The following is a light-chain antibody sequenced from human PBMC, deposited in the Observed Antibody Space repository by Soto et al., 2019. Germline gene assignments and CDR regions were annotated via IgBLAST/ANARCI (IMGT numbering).Light chain of an antibody. CDR2: AVS. V-gene: IGLV2-14*01. J-gene: IGLJ1*01. Sequence: QSALTQPASVSWSPGQSITISCTGTRSDVGLYDYVSWYQQHPGKAPQLMIYAVSNRPSGVSNRFSASKSGNTASLFISGLQAEDEADYYCSSYTSDSSYVFGSGTKVTVL. CDR1: RSDVGLYDY. CDR3: SSYTSDSSYV.